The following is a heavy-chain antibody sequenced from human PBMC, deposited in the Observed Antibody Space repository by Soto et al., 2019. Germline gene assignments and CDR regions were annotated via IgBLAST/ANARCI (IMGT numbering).Heavy chain of an antibody. D-gene: IGHD6-13*01. V-gene: IGHV1-69*01. CDR1: GGLFNNYA. CDR2: ITPLFSTT. Sequence: QVQLVQSGAEVKKPGSSVKVSCKATGGLFNNYAFNWVRQAPGQGLEWMGRITPLFSTTNYAQKFQGRVTIVADELTTIVYLEVSNWESEDTAMYYCAASASVAAAGYLKFWCQGTLGTVSP. CDR3: AASASVAAAGYLKF. J-gene: IGHJ4*02.